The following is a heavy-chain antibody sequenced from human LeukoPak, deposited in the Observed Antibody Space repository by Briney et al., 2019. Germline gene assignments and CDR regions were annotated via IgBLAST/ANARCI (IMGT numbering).Heavy chain of an antibody. CDR3: ARGDYGGGFDY. J-gene: IGHJ4*02. D-gene: IGHD4-23*01. CDR1: GYTFTSYG. CDR2: SSSYNGDT. Sequence: GASVKVSCKASGYTFTSYGITWVRQAPGQGLEWMGWSSSYNGDTKYAQKVQGRVTVTTDTSTSTAYIELRSLSLDDTAVYYCARGDYGGGFDYWGQGTLVTVSS. V-gene: IGHV1-18*01.